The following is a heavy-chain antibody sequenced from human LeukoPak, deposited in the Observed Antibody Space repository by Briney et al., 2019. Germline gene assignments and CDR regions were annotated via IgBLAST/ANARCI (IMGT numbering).Heavy chain of an antibody. V-gene: IGHV4-59*01. CDR1: GGSISSYY. CDR3: ARAQRMYDILTGYSHPNWFDP. J-gene: IGHJ5*02. CDR2: IYYSGST. Sequence: TSETLSLTCTVSGGSISSYYWSWIRQPPGKGLEWIGYIYYSGSTNYNPSLKSRVTISVDTSKNQFSLKLSSVTAADTAVYYCARAQRMYDILTGYSHPNWFDPWGQGTLVTVSS. D-gene: IGHD3-9*01.